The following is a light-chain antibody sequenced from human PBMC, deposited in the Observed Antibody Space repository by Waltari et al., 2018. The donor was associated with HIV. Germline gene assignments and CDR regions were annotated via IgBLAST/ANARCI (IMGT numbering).Light chain of an antibody. J-gene: IGLJ2*01. Sequence: QSALTQPASVSGSLGQSITISCTGTSSDVGGYTYISWYQQHPGKAPKLMIDDVNKRPSGVSNRFSGSKSGNTASLTISGLQAEDEADYYCTSYTSSFVIFGGGTKLTVL. CDR2: DVN. CDR1: SSDVGGYTY. V-gene: IGLV2-14*01. CDR3: TSYTSSFVI.